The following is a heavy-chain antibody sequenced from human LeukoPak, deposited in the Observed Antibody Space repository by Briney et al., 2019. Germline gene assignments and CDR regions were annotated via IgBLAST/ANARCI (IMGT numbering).Heavy chain of an antibody. J-gene: IGHJ4*02. CDR2: IKEDGTEK. Sequence: PGGSLRLSCAASGFTFSSYWMSWVRQAPGKGLEWVANIKEDGTEKYYVDSVKGRFTISRDNAKNSLYLQMNSLRAEDTAVYYCVPSYCSTTTCYHYFEYWGQGTLVTVSS. V-gene: IGHV3-7*01. CDR3: VPSYCSTTTCYHYFEY. CDR1: GFTFSSYW. D-gene: IGHD2-2*01.